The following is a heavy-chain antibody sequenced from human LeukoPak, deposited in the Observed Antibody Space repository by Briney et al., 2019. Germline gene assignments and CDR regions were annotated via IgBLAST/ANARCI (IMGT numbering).Heavy chain of an antibody. D-gene: IGHD3-10*01. V-gene: IGHV3-21*04. CDR2: ISSSSSYI. CDR1: GFTFSSYS. Sequence: GGSLRLSCAASGFTFSSYSMNWVRQAPGKGLEWVSSISSSSSYIYYADSVKGRFTISRDNSKNTLYLQMNSLRAEDTAVYYCAKGTVWFGEFHFDYWGQGTLVTVSS. J-gene: IGHJ4*02. CDR3: AKGTVWFGEFHFDY.